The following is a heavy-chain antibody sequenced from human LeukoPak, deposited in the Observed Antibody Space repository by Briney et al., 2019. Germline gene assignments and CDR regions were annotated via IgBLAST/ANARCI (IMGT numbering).Heavy chain of an antibody. V-gene: IGHV4-59*01. CDR3: ARGYYGSWSYFRW. CDR2: IYYSGST. J-gene: IGHJ4*02. CDR1: GGSISSYY. Sequence: SETLSLTCTVSGGSISSYYWSWIRQPPGKGLEWIGYIYYSGSTNYNPSLKSRVTISVDTSKNQFSLKLSSVTAADTAVYYCARGYYGSWSYFRWWGQGTLVTVSS. D-gene: IGHD3-10*01.